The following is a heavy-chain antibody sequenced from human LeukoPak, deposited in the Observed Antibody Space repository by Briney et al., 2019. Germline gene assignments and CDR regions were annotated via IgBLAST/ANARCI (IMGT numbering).Heavy chain of an antibody. D-gene: IGHD1-26*01. CDR1: GFTVSSNY. CDR2: IYRGGST. J-gene: IGHJ4*02. V-gene: IGHV3-66*02. CDR3: ARDYSGNSGDY. Sequence: PGGSLRLACAASGFTVSSNYMSWVRQAPGNLLEWVSVIYRGGSTYYADSVKCRFTISRDNSKNTLYLQMNSLRAEDTAVYYCARDYSGNSGDYWGQGTLVTVSS.